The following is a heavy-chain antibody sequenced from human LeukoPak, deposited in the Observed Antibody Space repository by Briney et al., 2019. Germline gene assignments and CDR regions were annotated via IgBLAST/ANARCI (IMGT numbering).Heavy chain of an antibody. V-gene: IGHV1-46*01. J-gene: IGHJ5*02. CDR1: GYTFTGYY. Sequence: ASVKVSCKASGYTFTGYYMHWVRQAPGQGLEWMGRINPSGGSTSYAQKFQGRVTMTRDTSTSTVYMELSSLRSEDTAVYYCARDCGLRYFDWLLGNWFDPWGQGTLVTVSS. D-gene: IGHD3-9*01. CDR3: ARDCGLRYFDWLLGNWFDP. CDR2: INPSGGST.